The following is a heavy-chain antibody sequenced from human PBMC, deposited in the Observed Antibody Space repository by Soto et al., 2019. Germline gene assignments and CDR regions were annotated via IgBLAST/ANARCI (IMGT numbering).Heavy chain of an antibody. CDR3: ARGVHYDSSGYYYFY. Sequence: GASVKVSCKASGGTFSTYAIDWVRQAPGQGLEWMGGIIPLFGTAKYAQNFQGRITITADESTNTAYMELGSLRSQDTAVYYCARGVHYDSSGYYYFYWGQGTLVTVSS. J-gene: IGHJ4*02. CDR1: GGTFSTYA. D-gene: IGHD3-22*01. V-gene: IGHV1-69*13. CDR2: IIPLFGTA.